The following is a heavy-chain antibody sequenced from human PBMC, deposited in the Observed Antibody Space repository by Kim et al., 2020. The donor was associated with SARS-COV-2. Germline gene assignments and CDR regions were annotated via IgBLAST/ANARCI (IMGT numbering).Heavy chain of an antibody. CDR3: ARPIYGSGSYGGENWFDP. V-gene: IGHV4-39*01. D-gene: IGHD3-10*01. J-gene: IGHJ5*02. Sequence: KSRVTISVDTAKSQFSLKLSSVTAADTAVYYCARPIYGSGSYGGENWFDPWGQGTLVTVSS.